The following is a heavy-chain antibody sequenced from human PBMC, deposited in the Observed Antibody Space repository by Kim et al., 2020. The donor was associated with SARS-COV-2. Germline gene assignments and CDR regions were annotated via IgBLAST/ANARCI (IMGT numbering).Heavy chain of an antibody. CDR1: GYTLTELS. V-gene: IGHV1-24*01. J-gene: IGHJ6*02. Sequence: ASVKVSCKVSGYTLTELSMHWVRQAPGKGLEWMGGFDPEDGETIYAQKFQGRVTMTEDTSTDTAYMELSSLRSEDTAVYYCATPGLGYCSSTSCVLAPGDYYYGMDVWGQGTTVTVSS. CDR3: ATPGLGYCSSTSCVLAPGDYYYGMDV. CDR2: FDPEDGET. D-gene: IGHD2-2*01.